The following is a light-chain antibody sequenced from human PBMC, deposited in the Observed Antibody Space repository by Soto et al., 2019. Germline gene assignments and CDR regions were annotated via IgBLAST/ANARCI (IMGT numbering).Light chain of an antibody. Sequence: QSALTQPPSASGSPGQSVAISCTGTSSDVGGYNYVSWYQQYPGKAPKLMIYDVSKRPSGVPDRFSGSKSGNTASLTVSGLQAEDAADYYCSSYADAHIVFGTGTKSPS. V-gene: IGLV2-8*01. CDR1: SSDVGGYNY. CDR2: DVS. J-gene: IGLJ1*01. CDR3: SSYADAHIV.